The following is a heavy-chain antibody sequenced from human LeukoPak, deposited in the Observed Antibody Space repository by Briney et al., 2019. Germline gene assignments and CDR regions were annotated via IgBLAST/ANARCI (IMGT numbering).Heavy chain of an antibody. V-gene: IGHV4-34*01. CDR1: GGSFSGYY. D-gene: IGHD3-16*01. J-gene: IGHJ4*02. CDR2: INHSGST. Sequence: PSETLSLTCAVYGGSFSGYYWSWIRQPPGKGLEWIGEINHSGSTNYNPSLKSRVTISVDTSKNQFSLKLSSVTAADTAVYYCAREGAEGDYFDYWGQGTLLTVSS. CDR3: AREGAEGDYFDY.